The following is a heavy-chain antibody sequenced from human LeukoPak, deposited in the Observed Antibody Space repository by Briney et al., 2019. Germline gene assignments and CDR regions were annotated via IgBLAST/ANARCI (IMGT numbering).Heavy chain of an antibody. CDR1: GYTLTELS. CDR2: FDPEDGET. D-gene: IGHD2-2*01. CDR3: ATAHPTSHSPFDY. Sequence: ASVKVSCKVSGYTLTELSVHWVRQAPGKGLEWMGGFDPEDGETIYAQKFQGRVTMTEDTSTDTAYMELSSLRSEDTAVYYCATAHPTSHSPFDYWGQGTLVTVSS. J-gene: IGHJ4*02. V-gene: IGHV1-24*01.